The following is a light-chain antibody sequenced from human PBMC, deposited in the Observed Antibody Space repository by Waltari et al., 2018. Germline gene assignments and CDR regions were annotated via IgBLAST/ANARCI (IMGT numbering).Light chain of an antibody. Sequence: DIQLTQSPSFLSASVGDRVTITCRASQGITTYLVWYQQKPGKAPKVLIYAASTLQSGVPSRFSGSGSGTEFTLTMTSLQPEDFATYYCQQVNGYPLTFGGGTKVEIK. V-gene: IGKV1-9*01. CDR3: QQVNGYPLT. CDR2: AAS. J-gene: IGKJ4*01. CDR1: QGITTY.